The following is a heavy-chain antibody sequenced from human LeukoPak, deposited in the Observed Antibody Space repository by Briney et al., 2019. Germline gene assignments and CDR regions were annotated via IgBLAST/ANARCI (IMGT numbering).Heavy chain of an antibody. D-gene: IGHD6-19*01. CDR1: GDSIFSYY. CDR2: IFYSGSN. CDR3: ASPIEVAAT. Sequence: SETLSLTCTVSGDSIFSYYWSWIRQPPGKGLEWIGYIFYSGSNNYNPSLKSRVTMSVDTSKNQFSLKLSSVTAADTAVYYCASPIEVAATWGQGILVTVSS. J-gene: IGHJ4*02. V-gene: IGHV4-59*12.